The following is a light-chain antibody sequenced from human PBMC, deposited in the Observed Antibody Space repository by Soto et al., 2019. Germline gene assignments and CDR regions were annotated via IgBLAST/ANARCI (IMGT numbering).Light chain of an antibody. Sequence: EIVMTQSPATLSVSPGERATLSCRASQSVRDNLAWYQQKPGQAPRLLIYGASIRATGIPARFSGSGSDTEFTLTISSLQSEDFATYYCHQYDNWPLTFRPGTKVDIK. CDR3: HQYDNWPLT. J-gene: IGKJ3*01. CDR1: QSVRDN. CDR2: GAS. V-gene: IGKV3-15*01.